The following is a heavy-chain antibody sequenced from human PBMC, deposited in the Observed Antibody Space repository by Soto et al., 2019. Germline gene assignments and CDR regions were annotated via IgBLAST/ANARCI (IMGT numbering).Heavy chain of an antibody. CDR3: ARGKIAVAGRHYYYYYGMDV. Sequence: SQTLSLTCAISGDSVSSNSAAWNWIRQSPSRGLEWLGRTYYRSKWYNDYAVSVKSRITINPDTSKNQLSLQLNSVTPEDTAVYYCARGKIAVAGRHYYYYYGMDVWGQGTTVTVSS. CDR1: GDSVSSNSAA. D-gene: IGHD6-19*01. CDR2: TYYRSKWYN. J-gene: IGHJ6*02. V-gene: IGHV6-1*01.